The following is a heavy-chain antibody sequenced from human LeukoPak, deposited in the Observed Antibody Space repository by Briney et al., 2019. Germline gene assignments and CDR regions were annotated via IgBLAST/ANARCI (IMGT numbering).Heavy chain of an antibody. J-gene: IGHJ4*02. CDR3: ARRRDIVVVVAATPFDY. Sequence: SETLSLTCTVSGGSISSYYWGWIRQPPGKGLEWIGSIYHSGSTNYNPSLKSRVTISVDTSKNQFSLKLSSVTAADTAVYYCARRRDIVVVVAATPFDYWGQGTLVTVSS. CDR2: IYHSGST. CDR1: GGSISSYY. V-gene: IGHV4-59*12. D-gene: IGHD2-15*01.